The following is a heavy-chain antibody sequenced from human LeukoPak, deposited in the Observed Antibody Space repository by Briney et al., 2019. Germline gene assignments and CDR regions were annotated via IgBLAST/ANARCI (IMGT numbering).Heavy chain of an antibody. J-gene: IGHJ4*02. CDR1: GFTFSSYG. V-gene: IGHV3-30*18. CDR3: VKDTISGYSGHDYFDY. Sequence: GGSLRLSCAASGFTFSSYGMHWVRQAPGKGLEWVAVISYDGSNKYYADSVKGRFTISRDNSKNTLYLQMNSLRAEDTAVYYCVKDTISGYSGHDYFDYWGQGTLVTVSS. D-gene: IGHD5-12*01. CDR2: ISYDGSNK.